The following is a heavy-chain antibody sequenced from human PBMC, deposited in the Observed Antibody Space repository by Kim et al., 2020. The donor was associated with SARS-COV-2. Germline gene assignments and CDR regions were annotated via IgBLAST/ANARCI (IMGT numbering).Heavy chain of an antibody. CDR2: INPSNAYT. CDR3: ARAWDQNFGF. Sequence: ASVKVSCKASGYTFTSYWIHLVRQAPGQGLEWMGMINPSNAYTRYAQSFQGRVTTTSDTSTSTASMELSSLTSEDTAVYYCARAWDQNFGFWGQGTLVTVSS. D-gene: IGHD1-26*01. V-gene: IGHV1-46*01. J-gene: IGHJ4*02. CDR1: GYTFTSYW.